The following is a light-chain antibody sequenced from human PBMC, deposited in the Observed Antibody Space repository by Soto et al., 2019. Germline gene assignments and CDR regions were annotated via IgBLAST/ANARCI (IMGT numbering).Light chain of an antibody. Sequence: DIQMTQSPSALSASVRHRLTSTCRASQNIKNYLAWYQQKPGKAPNLLIYTASTLKSGVPSRFSGSGSGTEFTLTISSLQPDDFATYSCQQYDSYSTFGQGTKVDI. J-gene: IGKJ1*01. CDR3: QQYDSYST. CDR1: QNIKNY. CDR2: TAS. V-gene: IGKV1-5*03.